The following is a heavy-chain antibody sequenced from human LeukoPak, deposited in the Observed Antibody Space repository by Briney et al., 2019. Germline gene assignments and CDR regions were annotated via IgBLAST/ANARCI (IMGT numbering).Heavy chain of an antibody. V-gene: IGHV7-4-1*02. CDR3: ASSGGYYDFWSGAFPTDP. CDR2: INTNTGNP. Sequence: GASVKVSCKASGYTFTSYAMDWVRQAPGQGLEWMGWINTNTGNPTYAQGFTGRFVFSLDTSVSTAYLQISSLKAEDTAVYYCASSGGYYDFWSGAFPTDPWGQGTLVTVSS. D-gene: IGHD3-3*01. CDR1: GYTFTSYA. J-gene: IGHJ5*02.